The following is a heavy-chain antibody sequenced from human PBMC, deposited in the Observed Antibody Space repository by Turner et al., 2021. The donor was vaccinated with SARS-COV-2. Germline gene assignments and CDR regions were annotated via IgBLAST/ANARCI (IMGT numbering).Heavy chain of an antibody. CDR3: ARDSSLGGSGWPIDY. J-gene: IGHJ4*02. V-gene: IGHV3-30-3*01. D-gene: IGHD6-19*01. Sequence: QVQLVESGGGVVQPGRSLRLSCAALGFTFSSYAMHWVRQAPGKGLEWVAVISYDGSNKYYADSVKGRFTISRDNSKNTLYLQMNSLRAEDTAVYYCARDSSLGGSGWPIDYWGQGTLLTVSS. CDR2: ISYDGSNK. CDR1: GFTFSSYA.